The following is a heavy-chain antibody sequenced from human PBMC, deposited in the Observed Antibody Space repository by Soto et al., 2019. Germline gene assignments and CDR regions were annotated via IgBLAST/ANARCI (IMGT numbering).Heavy chain of an antibody. CDR3: AKDQLYDSSGQSGFDY. D-gene: IGHD3-22*01. V-gene: IGHV3-23*01. J-gene: IGHJ4*02. CDR2: ISGSGGST. CDR1: GFTFSSYA. Sequence: GGSLRLSCAASGFTFSSYAMSWVRQAPGKGLEWVSAISGSGGSTYYADSVKGRFTISRDNSKNTLYLQMNSLRAEDTAVYYCAKDQLYDSSGQSGFDYWGQGTLVTVSS.